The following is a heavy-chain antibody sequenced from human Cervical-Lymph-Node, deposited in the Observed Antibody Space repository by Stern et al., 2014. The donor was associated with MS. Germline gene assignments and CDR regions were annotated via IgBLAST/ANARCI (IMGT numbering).Heavy chain of an antibody. D-gene: IGHD1-1*01. Sequence: QVQLQQWGAGLLRPSETLSLTCAVHGASFTDNYWSWIRQTPGQGLEWIGEINHSGKTHHNPSLMSRVTLSVDTSKNQFSLKLNSVTAADTAVYYCARERKVERSARVFVSFDVWGQGTLLTVSS. V-gene: IGHV4-34*01. CDR2: INHSGKT. CDR1: GASFTDNY. CDR3: ARERKVERSARVFVSFDV. J-gene: IGHJ3*01.